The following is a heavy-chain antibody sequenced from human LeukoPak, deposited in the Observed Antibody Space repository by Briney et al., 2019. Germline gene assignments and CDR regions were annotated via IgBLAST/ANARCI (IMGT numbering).Heavy chain of an antibody. V-gene: IGHV3-23*01. Sequence: GGSLRLSCVASGFTFSDYAMSWVRQAPGKGLEWVSGISESGGSTYYADSVKGRCTISRDNSKNTVSLQMNNLRAEDTAVYFCARHDSFIPYWGQGTLVTVTS. CDR3: ARHDSFIPY. CDR2: ISESGGST. D-gene: IGHD3-16*02. CDR1: GFTFSDYA. J-gene: IGHJ4*02.